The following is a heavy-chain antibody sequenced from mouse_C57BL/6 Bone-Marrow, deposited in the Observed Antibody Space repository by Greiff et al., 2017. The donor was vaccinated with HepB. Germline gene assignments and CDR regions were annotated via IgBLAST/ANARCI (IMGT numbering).Heavy chain of an antibody. CDR2: ISNGGGST. CDR1: GFTFSDYY. J-gene: IGHJ4*01. D-gene: IGHD1-1*01. CDR3: ARHAPLLLYAMDY. Sequence: EVKLVESGGGLVQPGGSLKLSCAASGFTFSDYYMYWVRQTPEKRLEWVAYISNGGGSTYYPDTVKGRFTISRDNAKNTLYLQMSRLKSEDTAMYYCARHAPLLLYAMDYWGQGTSVTVSS. V-gene: IGHV5-12*01.